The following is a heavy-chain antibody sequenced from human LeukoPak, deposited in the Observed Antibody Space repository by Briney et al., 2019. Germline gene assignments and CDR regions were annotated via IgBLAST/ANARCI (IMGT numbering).Heavy chain of an antibody. Sequence: GGSLRLCCAASGFTFSTYWMHWVRQAPGKGLVWVSRINSDGSRTTYADSVKGRFTISTDNAKNTLYLQMNSLRTEDTAVYYCARPETQYSSGLDGFDIWGQGTMGTVSS. V-gene: IGHV3-74*01. CDR2: INSDGSRT. D-gene: IGHD6-19*01. CDR1: GFTFSTYW. J-gene: IGHJ3*02. CDR3: ARPETQYSSGLDGFDI.